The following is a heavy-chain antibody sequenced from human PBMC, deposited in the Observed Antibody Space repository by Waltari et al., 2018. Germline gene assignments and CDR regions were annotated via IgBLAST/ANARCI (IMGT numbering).Heavy chain of an antibody. CDR3: AKKPYDHAYGDYFDY. CDR1: GFRFSSHD. Sequence: GFRFSSHDMTWVRQAPEKGLEWVSSISDNGIITFYGDSVKGRFTISRDNSKSTLYLQLSGLRAEDTAVYYCAKKPYDHAYGDYFDYWGQGTLVTVSS. V-gene: IGHV3-23*01. D-gene: IGHD4-17*01. J-gene: IGHJ4*02. CDR2: ISDNGIIT.